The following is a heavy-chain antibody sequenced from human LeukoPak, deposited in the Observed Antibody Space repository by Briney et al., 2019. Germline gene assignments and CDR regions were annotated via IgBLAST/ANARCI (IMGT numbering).Heavy chain of an antibody. CDR1: GFTFNSYW. D-gene: IGHD3-10*01. J-gene: IGHJ4*02. Sequence: GGSLRLSCAASGFTFNSYWMSWVRQAPGKGLEWVAHIEGDGSWKYYVDSVKGRFTISRDNARNSLYLQMNSLRAEDTAVYYCAREATLLWFGELLDGGVDYWGQGTLVTVSS. CDR3: AREATLLWFGELLDGGVDY. V-gene: IGHV3-7*01. CDR2: IEGDGSWK.